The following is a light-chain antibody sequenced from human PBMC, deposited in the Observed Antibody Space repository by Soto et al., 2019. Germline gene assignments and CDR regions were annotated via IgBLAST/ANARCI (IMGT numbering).Light chain of an antibody. CDR2: GAS. V-gene: IGKV3D-15*01. CDR3: QQYNNWPLT. Sequence: EIVIPHSPATMSLSPGATNRRSWRASQSINSDVAWYQQKVGQTPRLLIHGASTRATGIAARFSGSGSGTEFTLTISSLQSEDFAVYYCQQYNNWPLTFGGGPNV. CDR1: QSINSD. J-gene: IGKJ4*01.